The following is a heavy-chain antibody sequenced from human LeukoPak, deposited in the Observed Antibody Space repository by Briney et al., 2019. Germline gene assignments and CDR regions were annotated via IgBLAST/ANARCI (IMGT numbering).Heavy chain of an antibody. CDR1: GFTFDDYG. V-gene: IGHV3-20*04. CDR2: INWNGGST. D-gene: IGHD5-18*01. CDR3: VRVRNTAMAKRFDP. J-gene: IGHJ5*02. Sequence: PGGSLRLSCAASGFTFDDYGMSWVRQAPGKGLERVSGINWNGGSTGYADSVKGRFTISRDNAKNSLYLQMNSLRAEDTALYYCVRVRNTAMAKRFDPWGQGTLVTVSS.